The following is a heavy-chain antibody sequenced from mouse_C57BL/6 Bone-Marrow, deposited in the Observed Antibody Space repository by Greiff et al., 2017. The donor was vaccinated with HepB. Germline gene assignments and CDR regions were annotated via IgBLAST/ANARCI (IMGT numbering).Heavy chain of an antibody. CDR3: ARSGYCTRSYFDY. CDR1: GYAFTNYL. Sequence: VQLQQSGAELVRPGTSVKVSCKASGYAFTNYLIEWVKQRPGQGLEWIGVINPGSGGTNYNEKFKGKATLTADKSSSTAYMQLSSLTSEDSAVYICARSGYCTRSYFDYWGQGTTLTVSS. V-gene: IGHV1-54*01. D-gene: IGHD2-3*01. CDR2: INPGSGGT. J-gene: IGHJ2*01.